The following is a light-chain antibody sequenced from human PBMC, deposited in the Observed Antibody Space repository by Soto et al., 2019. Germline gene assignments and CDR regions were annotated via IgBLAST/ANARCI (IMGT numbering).Light chain of an antibody. J-gene: IGKJ1*01. V-gene: IGKV1-5*03. CDR2: KAT. Sequence: DIQMTQSHSTLSASLGDRVTITCRASQRIDTWLAWYQQKPGTAPKLLIYKATILQSGVPSRFSGSGSGTEFTLAISSLQPDDFATYYCQQYETFSPWTFGQGTKVDIK. CDR3: QQYETFSPWT. CDR1: QRIDTW.